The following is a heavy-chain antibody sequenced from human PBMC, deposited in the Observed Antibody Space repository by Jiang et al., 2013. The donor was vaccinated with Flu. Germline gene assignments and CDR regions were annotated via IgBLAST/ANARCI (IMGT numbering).Heavy chain of an antibody. D-gene: IGHD4-11*01. V-gene: IGHV5-51*01. J-gene: IGHJ6*02. CDR1: GYSFTSYW. Sequence: QLVESGAEVKKPGESLKISCKGSGYSFTSYWIGWVRQMPGKGLEWMGIIYPGDSDTRYSPSFQGQVTISADKSISTAYLQWSSLKASDTAMYYCARSLEDYSNYEGYYYGMDVWGQGTTVTVSS. CDR2: IYPGDSDT. CDR3: ARSLEDYSNYEGYYYGMDV.